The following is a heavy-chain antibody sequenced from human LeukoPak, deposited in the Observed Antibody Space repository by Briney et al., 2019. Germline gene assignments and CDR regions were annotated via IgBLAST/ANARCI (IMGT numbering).Heavy chain of an antibody. CDR1: GFTFSSYA. J-gene: IGHJ4*02. Sequence: PGGSLRLSCAASGFTFSSYAMSWVRQAPGKGLEWVSAISGSGGSTYYADSAKGRFTISRDTSKNTLYLQMNSLRAEDTAVYYCAKDRYGDYASDYWGQGTLVTVSS. D-gene: IGHD4-17*01. CDR2: ISGSGGST. CDR3: AKDRYGDYASDY. V-gene: IGHV3-23*01.